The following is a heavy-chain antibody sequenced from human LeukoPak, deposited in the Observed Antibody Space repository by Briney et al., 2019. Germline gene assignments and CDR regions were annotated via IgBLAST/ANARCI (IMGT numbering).Heavy chain of an antibody. J-gene: IGHJ5*02. CDR3: ARGREDIVVVPAAKQFDP. D-gene: IGHD2-2*01. CDR2: INHSGST. V-gene: IGHV4-34*01. Sequence: SETLSLTCAVHGGSFSGYYWSWIRQPPGKGLEWIGEINHSGSTNYNPSLKSRVTISVDTSKNQFSLKLSSVTAADTAVYYCARGREDIVVVPAAKQFDPWGQGTLVTVSS. CDR1: GGSFSGYY.